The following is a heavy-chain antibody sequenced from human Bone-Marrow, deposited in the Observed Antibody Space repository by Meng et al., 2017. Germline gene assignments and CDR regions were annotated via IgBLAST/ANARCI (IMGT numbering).Heavy chain of an antibody. Sequence: GESLKISCAASGFTFSSYEMNWVRQAPGKGLEWVSYISSSGSTTYYADSVKGRFTISRDNAKNSLYLQMNSLRAEDTAVYYCARGGPQGAFDIWGQGTMVTVSS. CDR3: ARGGPQGAFDI. V-gene: IGHV3-48*03. D-gene: IGHD3-16*01. J-gene: IGHJ3*02. CDR2: ISSSGSTT. CDR1: GFTFSSYE.